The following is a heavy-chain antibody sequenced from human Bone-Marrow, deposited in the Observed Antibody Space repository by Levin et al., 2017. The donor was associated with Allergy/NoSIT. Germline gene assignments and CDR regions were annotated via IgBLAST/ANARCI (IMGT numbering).Heavy chain of an antibody. Sequence: SETLSLTCTVSGGSISSSSYYWGWIRQPPGKGLEWIGSIYYSGSTYYNPSLKSRVTISVDTSKNQFSLKLSSVTAADTAVYYCARHILNLGGYSSGRAWFDPWGQGTLVTVSS. CDR3: ARHILNLGGYSSGRAWFDP. CDR1: GGSISSSSYY. V-gene: IGHV4-39*01. D-gene: IGHD6-19*01. CDR2: IYYSGST. J-gene: IGHJ5*02.